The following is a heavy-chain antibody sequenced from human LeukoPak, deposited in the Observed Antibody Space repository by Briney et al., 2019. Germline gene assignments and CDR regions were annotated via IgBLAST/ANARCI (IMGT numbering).Heavy chain of an antibody. J-gene: IGHJ5*02. D-gene: IGHD6-13*01. V-gene: IGHV1-2*04. CDR1: GYTFTGYY. CDR3: ARARIAAAGTGGRFDP. CDR2: INPNSGGT. Sequence: ASVKVSCKASGYTFTGYYMHWVRQAPGQGLEWMGWINPNSGGTNYAQKFQGWVTMTRDTSISTAYMELSRLRSDDTAVYYCARARIAAAGTGGRFDPWGQGTLVTVSS.